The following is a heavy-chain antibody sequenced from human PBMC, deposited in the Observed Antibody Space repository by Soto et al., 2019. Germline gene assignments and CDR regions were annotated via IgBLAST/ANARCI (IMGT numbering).Heavy chain of an antibody. Sequence: EVQLLESGGGLVQPGGALRLSCAASGFSFSSHAMSWVRQAPGKGLEWVSSISAGADGAYYADSVKGRFTISRANSNNTLYLQMNSVRAADTAVYFCARDLWWYLHWGQGTLVTVSS. CDR1: GFSFSSHA. CDR3: ARDLWWYLH. D-gene: IGHD2-15*01. V-gene: IGHV3-23*01. J-gene: IGHJ4*02. CDR2: ISAGADGA.